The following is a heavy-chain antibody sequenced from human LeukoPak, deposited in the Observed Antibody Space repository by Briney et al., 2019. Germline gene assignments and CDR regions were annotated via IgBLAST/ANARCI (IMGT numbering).Heavy chain of an antibody. CDR1: GGSISSYS. V-gene: IGHV4-4*07. CDR3: ARDSAVAGRNWFDP. J-gene: IGHJ5*02. Sequence: SETLSLTCTVSGGSISSYSWNWIRQPAGKGLEWIGRIYTSGSTNYNPSLKSRVTMSVDTSKNQFSLKLSSVTAADTAVYYCARDSAVAGRNWFDPWGQGTLVTVSS. D-gene: IGHD6-19*01. CDR2: IYTSGST.